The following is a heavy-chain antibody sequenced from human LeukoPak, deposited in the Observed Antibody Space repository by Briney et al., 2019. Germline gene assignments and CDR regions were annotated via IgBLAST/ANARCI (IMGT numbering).Heavy chain of an antibody. CDR3: ARSSGYYRGYFDY. CDR2: ISYDGSNK. D-gene: IGHD3-22*01. Sequence: GRSLRLSCAASGFTFSSYAMHWVRQAPGKGLEWVAVISYDGSNKYYADSVKGRFTISRDNSKNTLHLQMNSLRAEDTAVYYCARSSGYYRGYFDYWGQGTLVTVSS. J-gene: IGHJ4*02. V-gene: IGHV3-30*04. CDR1: GFTFSSYA.